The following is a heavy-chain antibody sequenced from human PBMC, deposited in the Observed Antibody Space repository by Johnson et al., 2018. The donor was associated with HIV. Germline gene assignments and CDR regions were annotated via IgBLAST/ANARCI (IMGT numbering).Heavy chain of an antibody. CDR3: ARGDGVTSAFDI. Sequence: VQLVESGGGLVQPGGSLRLSCAASGFTFSSYDMHWVRQATGKGLEWVSAIGTAGDTYYPGSVKGRFTISRENSKNTLYLQMNSLRAEDTAVYYCARGDGVTSAFDIWGQGTVVTVSS. CDR2: IGTAGDT. V-gene: IGHV3-13*01. CDR1: GFTFSSYD. D-gene: IGHD1-1*01. J-gene: IGHJ3*02.